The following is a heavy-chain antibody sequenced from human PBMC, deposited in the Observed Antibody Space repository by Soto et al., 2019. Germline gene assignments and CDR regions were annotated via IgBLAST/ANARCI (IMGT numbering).Heavy chain of an antibody. J-gene: IGHJ5*02. CDR3: ARAGSPEEGAAGTFSP. CDR1: GFTFSSYG. Sequence: QVQLVESGGGVVQPGRSLRLSCAASGFTFSSYGMHWVRQAPGKGLEWVAVIWYDGSNKYYADSVKGRFTISRDNSKNPLYLKVNSRRAEDTAVFYCARAGSPEEGAAGTFSPGGQGTLVPVSS. CDR2: IWYDGSNK. D-gene: IGHD6-13*01. V-gene: IGHV3-33*01.